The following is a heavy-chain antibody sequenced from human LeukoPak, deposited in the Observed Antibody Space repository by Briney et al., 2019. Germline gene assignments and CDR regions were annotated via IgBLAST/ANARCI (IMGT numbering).Heavy chain of an antibody. V-gene: IGHV3-9*01. CDR1: GFTFCDYA. CDR2: ISWNSGSI. D-gene: IGHD6-13*01. Sequence: TRGSLRLSCAASGFTFCDYAMHWVRQAPGKGLEWVSGISWNSGSIVYADSVKGRFTISRDNAKNSLNLQMNSLRAEDTALYYCAKVAAAGKHPFDYWGQGTLVTVSS. CDR3: AKVAAAGKHPFDY. J-gene: IGHJ4*02.